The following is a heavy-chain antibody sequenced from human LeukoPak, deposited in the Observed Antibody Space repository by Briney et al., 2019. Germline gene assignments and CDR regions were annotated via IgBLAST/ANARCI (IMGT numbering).Heavy chain of an antibody. J-gene: IGHJ5*02. CDR2: ISTYNVNT. CDR3: ARDQYYDSKGWFDP. Sequence: ASVKVSCKASGYTFTSHGITWVRQAPGQGLEWMGWISTYNVNTNYAQKLQGRVTMTTDTSTSTAHMELRSLRSDDTAVYYCARDQYYDSKGWFDPWGQGTLVTVSS. D-gene: IGHD3-22*01. CDR1: GYTFTSHG. V-gene: IGHV1-18*04.